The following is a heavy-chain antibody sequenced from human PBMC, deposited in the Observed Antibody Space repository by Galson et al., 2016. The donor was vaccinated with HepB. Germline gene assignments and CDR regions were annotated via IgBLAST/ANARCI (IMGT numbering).Heavy chain of an antibody. J-gene: IGHJ3*02. CDR3: ASLRSGSYAFDI. V-gene: IGHV3-30*04. Sequence: SLRLSCAASGFTFSSYAMHWVRQAPGKGLEWVAVTSYDGSYESYAGAVKGRFTISRDNSKNTLYLQMNSLRAEDTAVYYCASLRSGSYAFDIWGQGTMVTVSS. D-gene: IGHD3-22*01. CDR1: GFTFSSYA. CDR2: TSYDGSYE.